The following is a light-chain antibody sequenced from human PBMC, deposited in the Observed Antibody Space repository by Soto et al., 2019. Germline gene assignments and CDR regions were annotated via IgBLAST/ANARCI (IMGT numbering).Light chain of an antibody. J-gene: IGKJ4*02. CDR3: QQRSNWPG. Sequence: EIVLTQSPATLSLSPGERATLSCRASQSVSSYLAWYQQKPGQAPRLLIYDASNRATGIPARFSGSGSRTDFPLTISSLEPEDFAVYYCQQRSNWPGFGGGTKVEIK. CDR1: QSVSSY. CDR2: DAS. V-gene: IGKV3-11*01.